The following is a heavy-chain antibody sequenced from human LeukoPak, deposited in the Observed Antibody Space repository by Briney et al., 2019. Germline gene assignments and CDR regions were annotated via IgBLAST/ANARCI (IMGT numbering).Heavy chain of an antibody. D-gene: IGHD3-22*01. Sequence: ASVKVSCKTSGYTFTDFGVNWVRQAPGQGLEWMGRFTTYNGNTNYAQKFQGRVTMTTDTSTTTAYLEVTSLRSDDTAVYYCARDSSGFYYVHWGQGTLVTVSS. CDR1: GYTFTDFG. CDR3: ARDSSGFYYVH. CDR2: FTTYNGNT. J-gene: IGHJ4*02. V-gene: IGHV1-18*01.